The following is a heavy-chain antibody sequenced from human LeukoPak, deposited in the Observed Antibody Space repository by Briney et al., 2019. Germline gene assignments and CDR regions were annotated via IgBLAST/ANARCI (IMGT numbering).Heavy chain of an antibody. D-gene: IGHD3-16*02. J-gene: IGHJ4*02. CDR3: ARGSRCDYVWGSYRFTAADYFDY. V-gene: IGHV4-34*01. Sequence: SETLSLTCAVYGGSFSGYYWSWIRQPPGKGLEWIGEINHSGSTNYNPSLKSRVTISVDTSKNQFSLKLSSVTAADTAVYYCARGSRCDYVWGSYRFTAADYFDYWGQGTLVTVSS. CDR1: GGSFSGYY. CDR2: INHSGST.